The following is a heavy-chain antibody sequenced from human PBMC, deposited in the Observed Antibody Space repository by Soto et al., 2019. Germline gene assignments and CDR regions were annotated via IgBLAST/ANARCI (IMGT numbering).Heavy chain of an antibody. V-gene: IGHV4-59*01. Sequence: SETLSLTCTVSDGSIRNYYWSWIRQPPGKGLEWIGHIYYTGSTKYNPSLKSRVIMSVNTSKNQFSLNLSSVTAADTAVYYCARHDVLGYWGQGTLVTVSS. CDR1: DGSIRNYY. D-gene: IGHD6-6*01. CDR2: IYYTGST. CDR3: ARHDVLGY. J-gene: IGHJ4*02.